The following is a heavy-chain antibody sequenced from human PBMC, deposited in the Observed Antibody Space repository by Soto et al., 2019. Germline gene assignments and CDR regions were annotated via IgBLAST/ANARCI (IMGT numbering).Heavy chain of an antibody. CDR1: GGTFGSYA. Sequence: QVQLVQSGAEVKKPGSSVKVSCKASGGTFGSYAISWVRQAPGQGLEWMGGIIPIPGTANYAQKFQGRVTIAADESTSTAYMELRRLRSEDTAVYYCARSQGSSTSLEIYYYYYYGMDVWGQGTTVTVSS. V-gene: IGHV1-69*01. CDR3: ARSQGSSTSLEIYYYYYYGMDV. J-gene: IGHJ6*02. CDR2: IIPIPGTA. D-gene: IGHD2-2*01.